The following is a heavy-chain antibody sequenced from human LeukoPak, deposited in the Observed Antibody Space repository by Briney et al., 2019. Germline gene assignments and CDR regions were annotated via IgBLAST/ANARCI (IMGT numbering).Heavy chain of an antibody. Sequence: GRSLRLSCTASGFTFNTYTMHWVRQAPGKGLEWVAVIWHDGSNKEYRDSVKGRFTIYRDNSKNTLYLQMNKLRDEDTAKYYCVKDRAGTNLVRGVITGVMDVWGQGTTVTVSS. CDR1: GFTFNTYT. V-gene: IGHV3-33*06. CDR3: VKDRAGTNLVRGVITGVMDV. J-gene: IGHJ6*02. CDR2: IWHDGSNK. D-gene: IGHD3-10*01.